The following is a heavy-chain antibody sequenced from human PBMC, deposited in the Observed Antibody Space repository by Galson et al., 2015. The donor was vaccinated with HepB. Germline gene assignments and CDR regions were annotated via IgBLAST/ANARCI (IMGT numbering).Heavy chain of an antibody. Sequence: SLRLSCAASGFTFSSYAMSWVRQAPGKGLEWVSAISGSGGSTYYADSVKGRFTISRDNSKNTLYLQMNSLRAEDTAVYYCAKALGSSSWYFDYWGQGTLVTVSS. CDR2: ISGSGGST. CDR1: GFTFSSYA. CDR3: AKALGSSSWYFDY. V-gene: IGHV3-23*01. J-gene: IGHJ4*02. D-gene: IGHD6-13*01.